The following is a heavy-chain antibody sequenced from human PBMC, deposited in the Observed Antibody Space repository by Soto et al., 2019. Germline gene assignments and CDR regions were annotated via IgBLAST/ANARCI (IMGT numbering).Heavy chain of an antibody. CDR2: IYHSGST. D-gene: IGHD3-22*01. CDR1: GGSISSSNW. V-gene: IGHV4-4*02. J-gene: IGHJ3*02. CDR3: ARASPTYYYDSSGYLAFDI. Sequence: QVQLQESGPGLVKPSGTLSLTCAVSGGSISSSNWWSWVRQPPGKGLEWIGEIYHSGSTNYNPSLKSRVTISVDKSKNQFSLKLSSVTAADTAVYYCARASPTYYYDSSGYLAFDIWGQGTMVTVSS.